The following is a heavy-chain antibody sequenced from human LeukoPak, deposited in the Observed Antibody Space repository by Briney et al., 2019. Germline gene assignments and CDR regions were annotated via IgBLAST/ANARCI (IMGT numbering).Heavy chain of an antibody. CDR2: IFSSDEK. Sequence: SGPTLVNPTETLTLTCTVSGFSLSNASMGVSWIRQPPGKSLEWLAHIFSSDEKYYSTSLKSRLTISKDTSKSQVVLSMTNMDPVDTATYYCTPVAGLDGAFDFWGQGTMVTVAS. CDR1: GFSLSNASMG. J-gene: IGHJ3*01. V-gene: IGHV2-26*02. D-gene: IGHD6-19*01. CDR3: TPVAGLDGAFDF.